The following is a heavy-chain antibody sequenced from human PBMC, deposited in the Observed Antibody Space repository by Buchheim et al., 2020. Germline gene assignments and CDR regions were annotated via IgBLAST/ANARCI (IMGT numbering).Heavy chain of an antibody. V-gene: IGHV3-33*01. CDR1: GFTFSSYG. D-gene: IGHD5-18*01. CDR3: ARDFLLVVDTAMVSQPVPFDY. CDR2: IWYDGSNK. J-gene: IGHJ4*02. Sequence: QVQLVESGGGVVQPGRSLRLSCAASGFTFSSYGMHWVRQAPGKGLEWVAVIWYDGSNKYYADSVKGRFTISRDNSKNTLYLQMNSLRAEDTAVYYCARDFLLVVDTAMVSQPVPFDYWGQGTL.